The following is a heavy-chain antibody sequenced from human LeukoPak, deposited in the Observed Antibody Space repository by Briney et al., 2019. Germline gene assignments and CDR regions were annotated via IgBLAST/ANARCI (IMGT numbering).Heavy chain of an antibody. V-gene: IGHV3-48*03. CDR2: ISSSGGTM. CDR3: ARTKMSPYYYYGLDV. D-gene: IGHD2-8*01. Sequence: GGSLRLSCAASGFTFSDYEMNWVRQAPGMGLEWVAFISSSGGTMYYADSVRGRFTLSRDSAKISLYLQMNSLRAEDTAVYYCARTKMSPYYYYGLDVWGQGTTVTVSS. CDR1: GFTFSDYE. J-gene: IGHJ6*02.